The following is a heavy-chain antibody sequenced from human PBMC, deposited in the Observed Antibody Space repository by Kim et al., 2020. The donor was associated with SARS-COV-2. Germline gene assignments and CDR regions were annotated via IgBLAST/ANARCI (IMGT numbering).Heavy chain of an antibody. Sequence: YKPSLKSRITISVDTSKSQFSLKLSSVTAADTAVYYCARHEDNYKSFDYWGQGTLVTVSS. CDR3: ARHEDNYKSFDY. J-gene: IGHJ4*02. D-gene: IGHD1-20*01. V-gene: IGHV4-39*01.